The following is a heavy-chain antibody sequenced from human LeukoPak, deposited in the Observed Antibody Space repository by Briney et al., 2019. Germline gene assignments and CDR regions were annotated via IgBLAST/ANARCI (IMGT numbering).Heavy chain of an antibody. D-gene: IGHD3-22*01. CDR2: IYYSGST. CDR1: GGSISSYY. V-gene: IGHV4-39*01. J-gene: IGHJ4*02. CDR3: ATTYYYDSSGYSPYYFDY. Sequence: SSETLSLTCTVSGGSISSYYWGWIRQPPGKGLEWIGSIYYSGSTYYNPSLKSRVTISVDTSKNQFSLKLSSVTAADTAVYYCATTYYYDSSGYSPYYFDYWGQGTLVTVSS.